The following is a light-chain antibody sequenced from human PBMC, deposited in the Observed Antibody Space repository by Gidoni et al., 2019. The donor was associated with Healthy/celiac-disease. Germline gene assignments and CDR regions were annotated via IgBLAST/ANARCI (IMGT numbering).Light chain of an antibody. Sequence: QSALTQPRSVYGSPGQSVTISCTGTSSDVGGYDYVSWYQQHPGKAPKLMRYDVRKRPSGVPDRFAGSKSGNAASLTISGLQAEDEADYYCCSYAGVYTYVFGTGTKVTVL. CDR3: CSYAGVYTYV. CDR1: SSDVGGYDY. V-gene: IGLV2-11*01. J-gene: IGLJ1*01. CDR2: DVR.